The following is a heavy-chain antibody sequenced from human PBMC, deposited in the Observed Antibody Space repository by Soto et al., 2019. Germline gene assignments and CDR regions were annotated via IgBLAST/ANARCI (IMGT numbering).Heavy chain of an antibody. D-gene: IGHD6-13*01. J-gene: IGHJ5*02. CDR3: ARSGYGSRWSTSPKTWFDP. CDR2: IYWDDDK. V-gene: IGHV2-5*02. CDR1: GFSLSTSGMG. Sequence: SGPTLVNPTQTLTMTCTFSGFSLSTSGMGVGWIRQPPGKALEWLALIYWDDDKRYSPSLKSRLTITKDTSKNQVVLSMTNMDHVDTATYYCARSGYGSRWSTSPKTWFDPWGQGTLVTVS.